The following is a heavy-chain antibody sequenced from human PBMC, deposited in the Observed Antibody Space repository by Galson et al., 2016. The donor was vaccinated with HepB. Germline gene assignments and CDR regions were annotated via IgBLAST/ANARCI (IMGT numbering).Heavy chain of an antibody. CDR2: INPDSGDT. D-gene: IGHD3-9*01. J-gene: IGHJ2*01. CDR3: ATDGYYDLLTTYSSWYFDV. CDR1: GDTFSGYY. V-gene: IGHV1-2*06. Sequence: SVKVSCKASGDTFSGYYIHWARQAPGQGLEWMGRINPDSGDTKYAQKFQGRVTMTRDSSISTAYMELSRLRSDDTAVYYCATDGYYDLLTTYSSWYFDVWGRGTLVAVSS.